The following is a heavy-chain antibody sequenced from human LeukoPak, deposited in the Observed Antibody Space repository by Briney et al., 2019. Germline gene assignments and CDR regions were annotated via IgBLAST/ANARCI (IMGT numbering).Heavy chain of an antibody. CDR3: AREWEHDS. V-gene: IGHV3-21*01. CDR2: ISSTTTYI. J-gene: IGHJ4*02. Sequence: GGSLRLSCTGSGFIFSRTTMSWVRQAPGKGLEWVSSISSTTTYISYADSVKGRFTVSRDNAKKSVFLQMDSLGVDDTAIYYCAREWEHDSWGQGTLVTVSS. CDR1: GFIFSRTT. D-gene: IGHD1-26*01.